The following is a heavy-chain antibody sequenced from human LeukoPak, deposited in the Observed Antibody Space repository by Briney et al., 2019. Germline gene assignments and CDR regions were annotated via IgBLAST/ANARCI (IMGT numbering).Heavy chain of an antibody. CDR1: GFTFSSYA. J-gene: IGHJ6*02. V-gene: IGHV3-23*01. Sequence: GGSLRLSCAASGFTFSSYAMSWVRQAAGKGLEWVSAISGSGGSTYYADSVKGRFTISRDNSKNTLYLQMNSLRAEDTAVYYCAKTFTVAGNYYYGMDVWGQGTTVTVSS. CDR3: AKTFTVAGNYYYGMDV. D-gene: IGHD6-19*01. CDR2: ISGSGGST.